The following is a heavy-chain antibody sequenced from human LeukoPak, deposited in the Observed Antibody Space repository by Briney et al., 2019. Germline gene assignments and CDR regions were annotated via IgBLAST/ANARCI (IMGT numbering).Heavy chain of an antibody. CDR3: AKNNNYYDSSGYPLMDAFDI. CDR1: GFTFSSYT. V-gene: IGHV3-23*01. D-gene: IGHD3-22*01. Sequence: GGSLRLSCVASGFTFSSYTMSWVRQAPGKGLEWVSAISGSGISTYYADSVKGRFTISRDNSNNTLYLQMNSLRAEDTAVYYCAKNNNYYDSSGYPLMDAFDIWGQGTMVTVSS. CDR2: ISGSGIST. J-gene: IGHJ3*02.